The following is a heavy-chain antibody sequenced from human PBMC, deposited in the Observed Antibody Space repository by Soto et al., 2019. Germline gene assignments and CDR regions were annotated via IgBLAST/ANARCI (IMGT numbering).Heavy chain of an antibody. J-gene: IGHJ2*01. CDR1: GDSLTSGPSS. V-gene: IGHV4-30-2*01. CDR3: LRCSRPSSPTLFRS. CDR2: SYHSGSS. D-gene: IGHD3-10*02. Sequence: SETLALSCAVSGDSLTSGPSSWNWIRQPPGKGLEWIASSYHSGSSYKNPSLKSRVTISVDRSKNQFSLKLSFVTVSESPIYYSLRCSRPSSPTLFRSRGRGT.